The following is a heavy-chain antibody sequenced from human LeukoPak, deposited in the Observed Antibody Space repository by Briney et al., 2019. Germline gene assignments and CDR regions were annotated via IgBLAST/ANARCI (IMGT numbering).Heavy chain of an antibody. J-gene: IGHJ3*02. Sequence: PGGSLRLSCAASGFTFRTYWMHWVRQAPGKGLVSVSRIDNDGSDTIYADSVKGRFTVSRDNAKNTVYLQMNSLRVGDTAVYYCARGGFSHGFDIWGQGTVVTVSS. CDR1: GFTFRTYW. CDR2: IDNDGSDT. V-gene: IGHV3-74*01. CDR3: ARGGFSHGFDI. D-gene: IGHD3-22*01.